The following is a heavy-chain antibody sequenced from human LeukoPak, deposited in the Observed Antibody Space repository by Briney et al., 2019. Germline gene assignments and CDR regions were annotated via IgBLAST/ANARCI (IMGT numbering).Heavy chain of an antibody. V-gene: IGHV4-59*08. J-gene: IGHJ4*02. D-gene: IGHD4-23*01. CDR2: IYYSGST. CDR3: ARHGVVTGGYYFDY. CDR1: GGSISSYY. Sequence: SETLSLTCTVSGGSISSYYWSWIRQPPGKGLEWIGYIYYSGSTNYNPSLKSRVTISVDTSKNQFSLKLSSVTAADTAVHYCARHGVVTGGYYFDYWGQGTLVTVSS.